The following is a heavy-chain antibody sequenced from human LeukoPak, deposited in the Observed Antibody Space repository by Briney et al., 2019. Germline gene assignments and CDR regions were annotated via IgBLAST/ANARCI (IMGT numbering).Heavy chain of an antibody. J-gene: IGHJ4*02. CDR1: GFTFSSYS. V-gene: IGHV3-21*01. Sequence: GGSLRLSCAGSGFTFSSYSMNWVRQAPGKGLEWVSSISSGSYIYYADSMKGRFTISRDNAKSSLYLQMNSLRAEDTAVYYCARDGLRRIPDFWGQGTLVTVSS. CDR3: ARDGLRRIPDF. D-gene: IGHD4-17*01. CDR2: ISSGSYI.